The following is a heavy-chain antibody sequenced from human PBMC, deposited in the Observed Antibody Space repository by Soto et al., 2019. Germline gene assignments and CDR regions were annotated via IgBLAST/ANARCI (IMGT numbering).Heavy chain of an antibody. CDR1: GFTFSNYW. J-gene: IGHJ4*02. Sequence: EVQLVESGGGLVQPGGSLRLSCAASGFTFSNYWMSWVRQAPGKGLEWVANIKQDGSEKYYVDSVKGRFTISRDNAKNSLYLPMISLRAEDTAVYYCARACGWLYADYWGQGTLVTVSS. D-gene: IGHD6-19*01. CDR3: ARACGWLYADY. V-gene: IGHV3-7*01. CDR2: IKQDGSEK.